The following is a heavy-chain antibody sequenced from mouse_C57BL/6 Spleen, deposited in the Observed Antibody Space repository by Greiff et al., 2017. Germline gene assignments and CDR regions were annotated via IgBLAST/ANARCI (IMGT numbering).Heavy chain of an antibody. CDR1: GYTFTDYN. CDR2: ITPNTGGT. Sequence: VQLQQSGPELVKPGASVTIPCKASGYTFTDYNMDWVKQSHGKSLEWIGAITPNTGGTIYNQKFKGQATLTVDQSSSTAYMELRSLTSEDTAVYYGARTITTVVDYDAMDYGGQGTSVTVSS. J-gene: IGHJ4*01. D-gene: IGHD1-1*01. V-gene: IGHV1-18*01. CDR3: ARTITTVVDYDAMDY.